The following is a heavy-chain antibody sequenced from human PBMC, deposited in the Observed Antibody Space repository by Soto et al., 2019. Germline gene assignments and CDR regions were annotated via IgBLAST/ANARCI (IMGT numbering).Heavy chain of an antibody. Sequence: SETLSLTCAVYGGSVNVYYWNWIRQPPGKGLEWIGEINHTGGTHYNPSLKSRVTISVDTSKNQFSLKLSSVTAADTAVYYCARGAVAGELDYWGQGTLVTVSS. CDR2: INHTGGT. CDR1: GGSVNVYY. J-gene: IGHJ4*02. D-gene: IGHD6-19*01. V-gene: IGHV4-34*01. CDR3: ARGAVAGELDY.